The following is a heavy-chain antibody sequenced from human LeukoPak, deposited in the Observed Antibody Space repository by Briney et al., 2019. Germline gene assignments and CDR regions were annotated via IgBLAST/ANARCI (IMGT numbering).Heavy chain of an antibody. CDR1: GFTFSSYS. Sequence: GGSLRLSCAASGFTFSSYSMNWVRQAPGKGLEWVSAISGSGGSTYYADSVKGRFTISRDNSKNTLYLQMNSLRAEDTAVYYCAKDFYGDYVLSAFDIWGQGTMVTVSS. V-gene: IGHV3-23*01. D-gene: IGHD4-17*01. J-gene: IGHJ3*02. CDR3: AKDFYGDYVLSAFDI. CDR2: ISGSGGST.